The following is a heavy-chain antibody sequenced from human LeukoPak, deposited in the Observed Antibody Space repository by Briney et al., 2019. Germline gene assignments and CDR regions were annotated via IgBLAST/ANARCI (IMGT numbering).Heavy chain of an antibody. V-gene: IGHV3-64*04. CDR2: INSNGGST. D-gene: IGHD6-6*01. CDR1: GFTFSSYA. CDR3: AKDLYSSSSRPNYYYYYYMDV. Sequence: PGGSLRLSCVASGFTFSSYAMHWVRQTPGKGLEYVSGINSNGGSTHYADSVKGRFTISRDNSKNTLYLQMNSLRAEDTAVYYCAKDLYSSSSRPNYYYYYYMDVWGKGTTVTVSS. J-gene: IGHJ6*03.